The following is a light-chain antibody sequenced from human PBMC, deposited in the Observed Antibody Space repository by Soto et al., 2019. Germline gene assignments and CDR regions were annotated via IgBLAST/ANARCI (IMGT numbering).Light chain of an antibody. CDR3: SSYISSSTLVV. Sequence: QSALTQPASVSGSPGQSITISCTGTSSDVGGYNYVSWYQQHPGKAPKLMIYDVSNRPSGVSNCFSGSKSGNTASLTISGLQAEDEADYYCSSYISSSTLVVFGGGTQLTVL. V-gene: IGLV2-14*01. CDR1: SSDVGGYNY. J-gene: IGLJ7*01. CDR2: DVS.